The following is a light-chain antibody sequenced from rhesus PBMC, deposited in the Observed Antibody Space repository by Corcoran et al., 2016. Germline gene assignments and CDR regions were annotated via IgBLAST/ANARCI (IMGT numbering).Light chain of an antibody. J-gene: IGKJ2*01. Sequence: EVVLTQSPTSMAVSQGERVTISCTASSSVSTSYLHWYQQKPGFPPRLLVYRTSSRAAGVPARFSGNGSGTAYTLTIRTMEAEDAATYCCQQGKTIPYSFGQGAKVGIK. CDR1: SSVSTS. V-gene: IGKV3-17*03. CDR2: RTS. CDR3: QQGKTIPYS.